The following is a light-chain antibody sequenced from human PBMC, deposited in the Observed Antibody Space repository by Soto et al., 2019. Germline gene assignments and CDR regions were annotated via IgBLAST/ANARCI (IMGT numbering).Light chain of an antibody. Sequence: QSALTQPASVSGSPGQSITISCTGTISDVGSYDLVSWYQQHPGKAPKLMIYEGSKRPSGVSSRFSGSKSGNTASLTISGLQAEDEADYYYCSYAGSSTSWVFGGGTKLTVL. V-gene: IGLV2-23*01. CDR1: ISDVGSYDL. CDR2: EGS. J-gene: IGLJ3*02. CDR3: CSYAGSSTSWV.